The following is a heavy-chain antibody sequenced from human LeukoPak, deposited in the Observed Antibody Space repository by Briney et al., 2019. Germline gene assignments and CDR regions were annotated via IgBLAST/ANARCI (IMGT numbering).Heavy chain of an antibody. CDR1: GFTVSSNY. CDR2: IYSGGST. J-gene: IGHJ4*02. D-gene: IGHD3-22*01. Sequence: GGSLRLSCAASGFTVSSNYMSWVRQAPGKGLEWVSVIYSGGSTYYADSVKGRFTISRDNSKNTLYLQMNSLRAEDTAVYYCARGLGSGYYYYYFDYWGQGTLVTVSS. V-gene: IGHV3-66*01. CDR3: ARGLGSGYYYYYFDY.